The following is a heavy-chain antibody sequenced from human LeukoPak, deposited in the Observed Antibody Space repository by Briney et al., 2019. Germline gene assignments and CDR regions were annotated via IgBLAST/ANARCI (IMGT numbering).Heavy chain of an antibody. CDR3: ARQFDSSSYFYFDC. Sequence: SETLSLTCTVSGGSISSYYWSWIRQPPGKGLEWIGYIFYSGSTNYNPSLKSRVTISVDTSKNQFSLRLSSVTAADTAVYYCARQFDSSSYFYFDCWGQGTLVTVSS. CDR1: GGSISSYY. J-gene: IGHJ4*02. D-gene: IGHD3-22*01. V-gene: IGHV4-59*08. CDR2: IFYSGST.